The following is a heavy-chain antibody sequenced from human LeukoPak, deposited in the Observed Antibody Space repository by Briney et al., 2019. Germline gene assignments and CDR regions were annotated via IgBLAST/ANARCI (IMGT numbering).Heavy chain of an antibody. CDR3: AKGGYSTPFDP. J-gene: IGHJ5*02. CDR1: GFTFSNYA. D-gene: IGHD1-26*01. CDR2: IRGSDRET. V-gene: IGHV3-23*01. Sequence: GGSLRLSCAASGFTFSNYAMSWGRQAPGKGLEWVSTIRGSDRETYYADSVKGRFTVSRDNSKNTLYLQMNSLRAEDTALYYCAKGGYSTPFDPWGQGTLVTVSS.